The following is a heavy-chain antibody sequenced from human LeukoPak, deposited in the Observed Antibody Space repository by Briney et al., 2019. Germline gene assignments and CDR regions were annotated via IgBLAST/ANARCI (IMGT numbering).Heavy chain of an antibody. Sequence: ASVKVSCKVSGYTLTELSMHWVRQAPGKGLEWMGGFDPEDGETIYAQKFQGRVTMTEDTSTDTAYMELSSLRSEDTAVYYCATALGTTPPQNYDSSGFDYWGQGTLVTVSS. CDR2: FDPEDGET. J-gene: IGHJ4*02. CDR3: ATALGTTPPQNYDSSGFDY. CDR1: GYTLTELS. V-gene: IGHV1-24*01. D-gene: IGHD3-22*01.